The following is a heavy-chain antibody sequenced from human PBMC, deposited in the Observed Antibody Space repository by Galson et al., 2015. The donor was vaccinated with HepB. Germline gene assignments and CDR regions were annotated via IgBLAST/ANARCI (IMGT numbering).Heavy chain of an antibody. Sequence: SLSLSCAASGFTFSSYAMSWVRQAPGKGLEWVSAISGSGGTTYYADSMKGRFTVSRDNSKNTLYLQMNSLRAEDTAVYYCAKGGGSNWFDPWGQGTLVTVSS. CDR1: GFTFSSYA. J-gene: IGHJ5*02. CDR2: ISGSGGTT. V-gene: IGHV3-23*01. CDR3: AKGGGSNWFDP.